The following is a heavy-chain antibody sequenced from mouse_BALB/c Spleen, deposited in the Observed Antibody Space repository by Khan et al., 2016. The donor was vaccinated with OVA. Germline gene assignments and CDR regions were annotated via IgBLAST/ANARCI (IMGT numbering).Heavy chain of an antibody. CDR2: ISSGGHYT. CDR3: ERLAYYYNSEGFAY. J-gene: IGHJ3*01. V-gene: IGHV5-6*01. D-gene: IGHD1-1*01. Sequence: EVELVESGGDLVKPGGSLKLSCAASGFTFSTYGMSWVRQTPDKRLEWVATISSGGHYTYYPDSVKGRFTISRDNAKSTLYLQMSSLKSEDTAIYYCERLAYYYNSEGFAYWGQGTLVTVSA. CDR1: GFTFSTYG.